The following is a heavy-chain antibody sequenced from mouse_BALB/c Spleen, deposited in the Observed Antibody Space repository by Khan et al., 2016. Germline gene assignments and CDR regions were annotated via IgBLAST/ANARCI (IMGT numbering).Heavy chain of an antibody. CDR1: GFNIKDTY. CDR3: ARSPYDYDVGLDY. CDR2: IDPANGNT. J-gene: IGHJ3*01. V-gene: IGHV14-3*02. D-gene: IGHD2-4*01. Sequence: VQLQQSGAELVKPGASVKLSCTASGFNIKDTYMHWVKQRPEQGLEWIGRIDPANGNTKYDPKFQGKATITADTSSNQAYLQLSSLTAEDTAVYYCARSPYDYDVGLDYWGQGTLVTVSA.